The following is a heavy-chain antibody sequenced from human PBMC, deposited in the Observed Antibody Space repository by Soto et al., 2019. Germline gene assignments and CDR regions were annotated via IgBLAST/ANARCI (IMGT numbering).Heavy chain of an antibody. CDR2: IYYSGST. V-gene: IGHV4-31*03. J-gene: IGHJ6*02. Sequence: PSATLSLTCPFSGGSISIGGYYLIWIRQHPGNCLEWIGYIYYSGSTYYNPSLKSRVTISVDTSKNQFSLKLSSVTAADTAVYYCARVTQYYDFWSGSYSSYSTNYGMDVWGQGTTVTVSS. CDR3: ARVTQYYDFWSGSYSSYSTNYGMDV. CDR1: GGSISIGGYY. D-gene: IGHD3-3*01.